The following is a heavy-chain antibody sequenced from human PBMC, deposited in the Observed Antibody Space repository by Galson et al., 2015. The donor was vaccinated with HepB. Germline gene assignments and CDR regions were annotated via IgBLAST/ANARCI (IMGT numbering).Heavy chain of an antibody. Sequence: CAISGDSVSSNSAAWNWIRQSPSRGLEWLGRTYYRSKWYNDYAVSVKSRITINPDTSKNQFSLQLNSVTPEDTAVYYCARDRYSGSYLINYYYGMDVWGQGTTVTVSS. CDR3: ARDRYSGSYLINYYYGMDV. D-gene: IGHD1-26*01. J-gene: IGHJ6*02. CDR2: TYYRSKWYN. V-gene: IGHV6-1*01. CDR1: GDSVSSNSAA.